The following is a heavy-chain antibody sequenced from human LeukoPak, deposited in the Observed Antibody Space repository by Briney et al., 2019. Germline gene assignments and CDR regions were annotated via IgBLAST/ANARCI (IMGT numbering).Heavy chain of an antibody. CDR3: ARIRLGYYYYMDV. CDR1: EFSVGSNY. V-gene: IGHV3-20*04. Sequence: GGSLRLSCAASEFSVGSNYMTWVRQAPGKGLEWVSGINWNGGSTGYADSVKGRFTISRDNAKNSLYLQMNSLRAEDTALYYCARIRLGYYYYMDVWGKGTTVTVSS. J-gene: IGHJ6*03. CDR2: INWNGGST. D-gene: IGHD3-9*01.